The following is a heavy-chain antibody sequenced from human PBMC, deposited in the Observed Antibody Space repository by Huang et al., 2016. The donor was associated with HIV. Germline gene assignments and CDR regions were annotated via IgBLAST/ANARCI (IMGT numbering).Heavy chain of an antibody. CDR1: GGTFSKYA. V-gene: IGHV1-69*13. Sequence: QVQLVQSGAEVKPPGSSVKVSCKASGGTFSKYAISWVRQAPGQGLEWMGGISPMFGTPNYARKFQGRVTITADDSTSTTYVEVSSLRSEDTALYYCARGQLGSYGDYDVLYWGQGTLVTVSS. J-gene: IGHJ4*02. CDR2: ISPMFGTP. CDR3: ARGQLGSYGDYDVLY. D-gene: IGHD4-17*01.